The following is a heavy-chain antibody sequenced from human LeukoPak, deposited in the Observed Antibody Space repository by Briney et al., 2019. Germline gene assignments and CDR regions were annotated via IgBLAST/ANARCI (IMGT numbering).Heavy chain of an antibody. CDR1: GITFRSYW. Sequence: GSLRLSCAASGITFRSYWMHWVRQAPGKGLVWVSRINSDGSSTSYADSVKGRFTISRDNAKNTLYLQMNSLRAEDTAVYYCARSGRYYYYGMDVWGQGTMVTVSS. CDR3: ARSGRYYYYGMDV. CDR2: INSDGSST. D-gene: IGHD1-26*01. J-gene: IGHJ6*02. V-gene: IGHV3-74*01.